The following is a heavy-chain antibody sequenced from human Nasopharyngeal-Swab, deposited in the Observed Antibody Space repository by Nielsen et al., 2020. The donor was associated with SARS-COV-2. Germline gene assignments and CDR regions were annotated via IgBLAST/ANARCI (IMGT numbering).Heavy chain of an antibody. J-gene: IGHJ5*02. V-gene: IGHV1-18*01. CDR1: GYTFTSYG. Sequence: ASVKVSCKASGYTFTSYGISWVRQAPGQGLEWMGWISAYNGNTNYAQKLQGRVTMTTDTSTSTAYMELRSLRSDDTAVYYCVRVGGLPRQRNWFDPWGQGTLVTVSS. CDR2: ISAYNGNT. CDR3: VRVGGLPRQRNWFDP. D-gene: IGHD3-16*01.